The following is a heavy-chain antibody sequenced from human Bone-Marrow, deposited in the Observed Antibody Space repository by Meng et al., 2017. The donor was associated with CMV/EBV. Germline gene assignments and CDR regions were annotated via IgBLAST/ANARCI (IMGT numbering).Heavy chain of an antibody. CDR2: IKQDGSEK. J-gene: IGHJ4*02. CDR3: ARAFVAAAGTRLADY. D-gene: IGHD6-13*01. CDR1: GFTFSSYA. V-gene: IGHV3-7*01. Sequence: GESLKISCAASGFTFSSYAMHWVRQAPGKGLEWVANIKQDGSEKYYVDSVKGRFTISRDNAKNSLFLQMNSLRAEDTAVYYCARAFVAAAGTRLADYWGQGTLVTVSS.